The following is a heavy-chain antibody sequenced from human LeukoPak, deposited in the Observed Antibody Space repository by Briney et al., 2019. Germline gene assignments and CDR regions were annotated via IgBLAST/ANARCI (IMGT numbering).Heavy chain of an antibody. CDR2: IYSSGGT. V-gene: IGHV4-59*01. D-gene: IGHD4-17*01. CDR3: ARGTVTINYFDY. Sequence: PSETLSLTCTASGGSISSYYWSWIRQPPGRGLEWIGYIYSSGGTNYNPSLKSRVTISVDTSKNQFSLKLSSVTAADTAVYYCARGTVTINYFDYWGQGSLVTVSS. CDR1: GGSISSYY. J-gene: IGHJ4*02.